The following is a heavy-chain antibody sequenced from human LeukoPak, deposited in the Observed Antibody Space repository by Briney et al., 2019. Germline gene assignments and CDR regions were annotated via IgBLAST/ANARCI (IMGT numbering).Heavy chain of an antibody. Sequence: SETLSLTCTVSGGSVSSYYWSWIRQPAGKGLEWIGRIYSSGSTNYSPSLKSRVTMSVDTSKNQFSLKLSSVTAADTAVYYCARESEWKIDYWGQGTLVTVSS. CDR3: ARESEWKIDY. CDR2: IYSSGST. V-gene: IGHV4-4*07. J-gene: IGHJ4*02. CDR1: GGSVSSYY. D-gene: IGHD3-3*01.